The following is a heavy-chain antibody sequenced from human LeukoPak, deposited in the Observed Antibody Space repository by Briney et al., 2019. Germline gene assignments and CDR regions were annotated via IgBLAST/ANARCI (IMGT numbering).Heavy chain of an antibody. CDR3: ATHYGDYSLEDAFDI. Sequence: PGGSLRLSCAASGFTFSSYAMSWVRQAPGKGLEWVSAISGSGGSTYYADSVKGRFTISRDNSKNTLYLQMNSLRAEDMAVYYCATHYGDYSLEDAFDIWGQGTMVTVSS. CDR1: GFTFSSYA. J-gene: IGHJ3*02. D-gene: IGHD4-17*01. V-gene: IGHV3-23*01. CDR2: ISGSGGST.